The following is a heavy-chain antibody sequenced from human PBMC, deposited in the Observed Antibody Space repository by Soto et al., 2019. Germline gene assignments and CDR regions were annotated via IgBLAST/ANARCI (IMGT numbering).Heavy chain of an antibody. Sequence: PGGSLRLSCAASGFTFRSYWMSWVRQAPGKGLEWVANIKQDGSEKYYVDSVKGRFNISRDNAKNSLYLQMNSLRAEDTAVYYCARVRLGGYDRLGDYCGQGTLVTVSS. V-gene: IGHV3-7*05. CDR1: GFTFRSYW. J-gene: IGHJ4*02. CDR3: ARVRLGGYDRLGDY. D-gene: IGHD5-12*01. CDR2: IKQDGSEK.